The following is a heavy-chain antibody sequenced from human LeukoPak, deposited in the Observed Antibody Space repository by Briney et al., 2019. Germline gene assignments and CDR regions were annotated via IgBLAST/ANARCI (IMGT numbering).Heavy chain of an antibody. CDR1: GYSISSGYY. D-gene: IGHD3-9*01. CDR3: ARVAVHYDILTGERYYFDY. V-gene: IGHV4-4*07. Sequence: SETLSLTCTVSGYSISSGYYWGWIRQPAGKGLEWIGRIYTSGSTNYNPSLKSRVTMSVDTSKNQFSLKLSSVTAADTAVYYCARVAVHYDILTGERYYFDYWGQGTLVTVSS. CDR2: IYTSGST. J-gene: IGHJ4*02.